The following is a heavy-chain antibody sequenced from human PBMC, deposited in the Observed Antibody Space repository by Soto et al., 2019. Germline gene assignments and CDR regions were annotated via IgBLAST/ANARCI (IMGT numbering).Heavy chain of an antibody. CDR2: ISASGTST. V-gene: IGHV3-48*02. D-gene: IGHD5-12*01. J-gene: IGHJ3*01. CDR1: GFTFNRHS. CDR3: ARDLLLVASATGAFDV. Sequence: EVQLVESGGGLVQPGGSLRLSCAASGFTFNRHSMSWVRQAPGKGLEWVSYISASGTSTQYADFVRGRLTVSRDNAKNYLYLQINRLREDDTAVYYCARDLLLVASATGAFDVWGQGTTVTVS.